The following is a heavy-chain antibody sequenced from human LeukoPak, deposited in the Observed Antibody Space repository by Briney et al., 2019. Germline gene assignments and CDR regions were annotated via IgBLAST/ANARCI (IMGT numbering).Heavy chain of an antibody. V-gene: IGHV3-11*01. CDR2: ISNSGTSI. Sequence: GGSLRLSCGGSGFTFSDYYMNWIRQAPGKGPEWVSYISNSGTSIYQSDSVKGRFTISRDNAKNSLYLQMNSLRAEDTAVYYCATASAITSPGTFQHWGQGTMVTVSS. J-gene: IGHJ1*01. CDR3: ATASAITSPGTFQH. CDR1: GFTFSDYY. D-gene: IGHD1-1*01.